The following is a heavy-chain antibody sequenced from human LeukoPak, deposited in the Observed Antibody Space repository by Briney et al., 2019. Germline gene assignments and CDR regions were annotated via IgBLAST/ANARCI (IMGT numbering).Heavy chain of an antibody. V-gene: IGHV3-49*04. D-gene: IGHD2-2*01. J-gene: IGHJ5*02. Sequence: GGSLRLSCTPSGVTFGDYAVSWVRQAPGKGLEWVGFIRSKVYGGTTEYAASVKGRFTISRDDSKSIAYLQMHSLKTEDTAVYYCARDRRYCSSISCSGGWFDPWGQGTLVTVSS. CDR3: ARDRRYCSSISCSGGWFDP. CDR1: GVTFGDYA. CDR2: IRSKVYGGTT.